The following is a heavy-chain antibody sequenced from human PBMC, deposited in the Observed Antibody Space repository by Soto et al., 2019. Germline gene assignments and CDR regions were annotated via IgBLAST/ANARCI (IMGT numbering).Heavy chain of an antibody. CDR2: ISYDGSNK. CDR3: AKGVTYYYDSSVDY. J-gene: IGHJ4*02. CDR1: GFTFSSYA. V-gene: IGHV3-30-3*01. D-gene: IGHD3-22*01. Sequence: PGGSLRLSCAASGFTFSSYAMHWVRQAPGKGLEWVAVISYDGSNKYYADSVKGRFTISRDNSKNTLYLQMNSLRTEDTALYYCAKGVTYYYDSSVDYWGQGTLVTVSS.